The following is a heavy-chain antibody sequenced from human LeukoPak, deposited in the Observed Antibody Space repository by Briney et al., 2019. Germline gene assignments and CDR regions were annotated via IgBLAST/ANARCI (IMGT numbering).Heavy chain of an antibody. J-gene: IGHJ6*02. D-gene: IGHD6-6*01. CDR2: ISAYNGNT. V-gene: IGHV1-18*01. CDR3: ARARQRLDYYSYGMDV. Sequence: ASVKVSCEASGYTFTSYGISWVRQAPGQGLEWMGWISAYNGNTNYAQKLQGRVTMTTDTSTSTAYMELRSLRSDDTAVYYCARARQRLDYYSYGMDVWGQGTTVTVSS. CDR1: GYTFTSYG.